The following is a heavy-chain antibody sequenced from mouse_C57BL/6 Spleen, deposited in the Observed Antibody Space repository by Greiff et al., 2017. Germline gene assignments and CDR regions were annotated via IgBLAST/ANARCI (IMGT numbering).Heavy chain of an antibody. D-gene: IGHD1-1*01. CDR1: GYAFSSYW. V-gene: IGHV1-80*01. CDR2: IYPGDGDT. CDR3: ARDYGSSPYAMDY. J-gene: IGHJ4*01. Sequence: QVQLKESGAELVKPGASVKISCKASGYAFSSYWLNWVKQRPGKGLEWIGQIYPGDGDTNYNGKFKGKATLTADKSSSTAYMQLSSLPSEDSAVYFCARDYGSSPYAMDYWGQGTSVTVSS.